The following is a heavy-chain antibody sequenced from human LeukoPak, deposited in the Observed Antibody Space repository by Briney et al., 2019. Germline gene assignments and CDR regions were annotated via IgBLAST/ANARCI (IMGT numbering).Heavy chain of an antibody. Sequence: SVKVSCTACGGTFSSYAISLVRQAPGQGLEWMGRSIPILGIANYAQKFQGRVTITADKSTSTAYMELSSLRSEDTAVYYCARLCDYGDYGLNYYYYGMDVWGQGTTVTVSS. D-gene: IGHD4-17*01. V-gene: IGHV1-69*04. J-gene: IGHJ6*02. CDR2: SIPILGIA. CDR1: GGTFSSYA. CDR3: ARLCDYGDYGLNYYYYGMDV.